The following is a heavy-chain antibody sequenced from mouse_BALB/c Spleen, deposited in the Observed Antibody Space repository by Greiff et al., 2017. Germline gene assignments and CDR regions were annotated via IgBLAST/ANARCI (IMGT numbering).Heavy chain of an antibody. D-gene: IGHD1-1*01. CDR1: GYTFTSYW. V-gene: IGHV1-7*01. J-gene: IGHJ3*01. CDR3: AKEGDYYGSSFAY. CDR2: INPSTGYT. Sequence: VQRVESGAELAKPGASVKMSCKASGYTFTSYWMHWVKQRPGQGLEWIGYINPSTGYTEYNQKFKDKATLTADKSSSTAYMQLSSLTSEDSAVYYCAKEGDYYGSSFAYWGQGTLVTVSA.